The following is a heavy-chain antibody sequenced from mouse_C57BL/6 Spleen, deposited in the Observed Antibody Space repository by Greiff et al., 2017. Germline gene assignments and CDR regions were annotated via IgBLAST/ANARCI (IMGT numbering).Heavy chain of an antibody. V-gene: IGHV10-1*01. CDR2: IRSKSNNYAT. D-gene: IGHD2-4*01. J-gene: IGHJ4*01. CDR1: GFSFNTYA. CDR3: VRHQTYDYGGVYYAMDY. Sequence: EVKVVESGGGLVQPKGSLKLSCAASGFSFNTYAMNWVRQAPGKGLEWVARIRSKSNNYATYYADSVKDRFTISRDDSESMLYLQMNNSKTEDTAMYYCVRHQTYDYGGVYYAMDYWGQGTSVTVSS.